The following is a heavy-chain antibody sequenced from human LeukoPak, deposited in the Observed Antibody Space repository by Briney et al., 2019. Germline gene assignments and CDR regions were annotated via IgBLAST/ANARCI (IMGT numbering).Heavy chain of an antibody. CDR3: TGYYGSGSAY. J-gene: IGHJ4*02. D-gene: IGHD3-10*01. Sequence: PGGSLRLSCAASGFTFSGSAMHWVRQASGKGLEGVGRIRSKANSYATAYAASVKGRFTISRDDSKNTAYLQMNSLKTEDTAVYYCTGYYGSGSAYWGQGTLVTVSS. CDR2: IRSKANSYAT. CDR1: GFTFSGSA. V-gene: IGHV3-73*01.